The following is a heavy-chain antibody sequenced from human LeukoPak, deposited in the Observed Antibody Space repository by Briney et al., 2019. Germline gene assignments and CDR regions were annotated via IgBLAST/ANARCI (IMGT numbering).Heavy chain of an antibody. CDR2: INPSGGST. CDR3: ARGPIPNFWSGYYSNWFDP. V-gene: IGHV1-46*01. D-gene: IGHD3-3*01. J-gene: IGHJ5*02. CDR1: GGTFSSYA. Sequence: GSSVKVSCKASGGTFSSYAISWVRQAPGQGLEWMGIINPSGGSTSYAQKFQGRVTMTRDMSTSTVYMELSSLRSEDTAVYYCARGPIPNFWSGYYSNWFDPWGQGTLVTVSS.